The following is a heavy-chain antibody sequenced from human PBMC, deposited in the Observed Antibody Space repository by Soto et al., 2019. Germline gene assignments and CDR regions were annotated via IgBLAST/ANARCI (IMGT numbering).Heavy chain of an antibody. CDR3: AREAEGCFDY. J-gene: IGHJ4*02. Sequence: PSETLSLTCTVSGGSISSYYWSWIRQPPGKGLEWIGYIYYSGSTNYNPSLKSRVTISVDTSKNQFSLKLSSVTAADTAVYYCAREAEGCFDYRGQRTLVTVSS. D-gene: IGHD6-19*01. CDR1: GGSISSYY. V-gene: IGHV4-59*01. CDR2: IYYSGST.